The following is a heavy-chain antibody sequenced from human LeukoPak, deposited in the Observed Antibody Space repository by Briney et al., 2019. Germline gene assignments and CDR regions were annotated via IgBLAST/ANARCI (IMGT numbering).Heavy chain of an antibody. Sequence: GGSLRLSCAASGFTFSSYWMHWVRQAPGKGLVWVSRINSDGSSTRYADSVKGRFTISRDSAKSTLYLQMNSLRAEDTAVYSCVRGVGGDSKFDPWGQGTLVTVSS. J-gene: IGHJ5*02. CDR2: INSDGSST. CDR1: GFTFSSYW. CDR3: VRGVGGDSKFDP. V-gene: IGHV3-74*01. D-gene: IGHD1-26*01.